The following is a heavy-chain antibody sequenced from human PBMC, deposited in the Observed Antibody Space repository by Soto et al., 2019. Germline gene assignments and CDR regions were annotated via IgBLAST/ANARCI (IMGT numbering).Heavy chain of an antibody. J-gene: IGHJ3*01. Sequence: PAGSLRLSCAASGFSFNTYAMNCVSQAPWRGLEWVSGISGSGGSIYYADSVKGRFTISRDNSKNTLDLEMNSLRVEDTAVYYCARSLPATYGAFDLWGQGTMVTVS. CDR2: ISGSGGSI. CDR3: ARSLPATYGAFDL. D-gene: IGHD1-1*01. V-gene: IGHV3-23*01. CDR1: GFSFNTYA.